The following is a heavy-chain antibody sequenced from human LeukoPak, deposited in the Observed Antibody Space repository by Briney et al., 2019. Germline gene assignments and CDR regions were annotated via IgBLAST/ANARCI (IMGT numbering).Heavy chain of an antibody. D-gene: IGHD5-12*01. V-gene: IGHV3-9*01. Sequence: GKSLRLSCAASGFTFDDYAMHWVRQAPGKGLEWVSGISWNSGSIGYADSVKGRFTISRDNAKNSLYLQMNSLRAEDTALYYCAKASTRLRGIYFDYWGQGTLVTVSS. J-gene: IGHJ4*02. CDR3: AKASTRLRGIYFDY. CDR1: GFTFDDYA. CDR2: ISWNSGSI.